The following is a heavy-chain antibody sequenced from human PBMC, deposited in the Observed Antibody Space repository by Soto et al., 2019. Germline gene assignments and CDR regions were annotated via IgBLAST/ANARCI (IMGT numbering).Heavy chain of an antibody. J-gene: IGHJ4*02. CDR2: STSGGDT. Sequence: GGSLRLSCAASGFTFSTYAMSWVRQAPGKGLEWVSASTSGGDTYYADSVRGRFTISRDNSKNTLYLQMDSLRAEDTAVYYYVKDEWNYWGQGTLVTVPT. CDR1: GFTFSTYA. D-gene: IGHD3-3*01. CDR3: VKDEWNY. V-gene: IGHV3-23*01.